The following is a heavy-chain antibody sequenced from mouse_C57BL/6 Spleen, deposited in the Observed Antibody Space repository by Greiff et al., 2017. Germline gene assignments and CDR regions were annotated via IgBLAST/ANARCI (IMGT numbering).Heavy chain of an antibody. CDR3: ARGGDAMDY. V-gene: IGHV1-82*01. Sequence: QVQLKESGPELVKPGASVKISCKASGYAFSSSWMNWVKQRPGKGLEWIGRIYPGDGDTNYNGKFKGKATLTADKSSSTAYMQLSSLTSEDSAVYFCARGGDAMDYWGQGTSVTVSS. J-gene: IGHJ4*01. CDR1: GYAFSSSW. CDR2: IYPGDGDT.